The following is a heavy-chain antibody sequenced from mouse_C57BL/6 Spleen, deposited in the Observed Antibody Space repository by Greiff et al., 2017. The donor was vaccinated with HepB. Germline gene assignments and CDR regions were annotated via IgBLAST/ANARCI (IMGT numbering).Heavy chain of an antibody. D-gene: IGHD1-3*01. CDR3: TRWGLYSGSEGYYAMDY. Sequence: QVQLQQSGAELVRPGASVTLSCKASGYTFTDYEMHWVKQTPVHGLEWIGAIDPETGGTAYNQKFKGKAILTVDKSSSTAYMELRSLTSEDSAVYYCTRWGLYSGSEGYYAMDYWGQGTSVTVSS. CDR2: IDPETGGT. CDR1: GYTFTDYE. V-gene: IGHV1-15*01. J-gene: IGHJ4*01.